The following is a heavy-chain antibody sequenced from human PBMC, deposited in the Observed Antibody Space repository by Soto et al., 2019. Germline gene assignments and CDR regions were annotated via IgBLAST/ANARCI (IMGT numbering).Heavy chain of an antibody. CDR2: IYYSGST. Sequence: ASETLSLTCTVSGGSVSSGSYYWSWMRQPPGKGLEWIGYIYYSGSTNYNPSLKSRVTISVDTSKHQFSLKLSSVTAADTAVYYCARGSSSPDYYYYYGMDVWGQGTTVTVAS. D-gene: IGHD6-6*01. CDR1: GGSVSSGSYY. J-gene: IGHJ6*02. V-gene: IGHV4-61*01. CDR3: ARGSSSPDYYYYYGMDV.